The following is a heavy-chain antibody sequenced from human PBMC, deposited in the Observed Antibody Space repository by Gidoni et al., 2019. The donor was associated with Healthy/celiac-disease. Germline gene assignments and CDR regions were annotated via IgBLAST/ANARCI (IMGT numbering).Heavy chain of an antibody. Sequence: EVQLVESGGGLVQPGGSLRLSCAASGFTVSSNYMSWVRQAPGTGLEWVSVIYSGGSTYYADSVKGRFTISRHNSKNTLYLQMNSLRAEDTAVYYCARARSYYYDSSGQTVDYYYYGMDVWGQGTTVTVSS. CDR2: IYSGGST. CDR1: GFTVSSNY. V-gene: IGHV3-53*04. D-gene: IGHD3-22*01. J-gene: IGHJ6*02. CDR3: ARARSYYYDSSGQTVDYYYYGMDV.